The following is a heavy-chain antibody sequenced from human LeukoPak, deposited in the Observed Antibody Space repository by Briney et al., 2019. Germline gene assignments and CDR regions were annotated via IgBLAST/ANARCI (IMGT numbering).Heavy chain of an antibody. V-gene: IGHV3-9*01. CDR2: ISWNSGSI. CDR1: GFTFDDYA. J-gene: IGHJ4*02. Sequence: GGSLRLSCVASGFTFDDYAMPWVRQAPGKGLEWVSGISWNSGSIGYADSVKGRFTISRDNAKNSLYLQMNSLRAEDTALYYCAKDSGYSSGWYPDYWGQGTLVTVSS. D-gene: IGHD6-19*01. CDR3: AKDSGYSSGWYPDY.